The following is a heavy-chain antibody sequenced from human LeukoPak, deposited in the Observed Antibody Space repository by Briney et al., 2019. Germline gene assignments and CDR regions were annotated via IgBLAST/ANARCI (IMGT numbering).Heavy chain of an antibody. CDR1: GYTFTSYG. Sequence: ASVKVSCKASGYTFTSYGISWVRQAPGQGLEWMGWVSAYNGNTNYAQKLQGRVTMTTDTSTSTAYMELRSLKSDDTAVYYCARVARVDYVFDYWGQGTLVTVSS. CDR2: VSAYNGNT. V-gene: IGHV1-18*01. CDR3: ARVARVDYVFDY. J-gene: IGHJ4*02. D-gene: IGHD4-17*01.